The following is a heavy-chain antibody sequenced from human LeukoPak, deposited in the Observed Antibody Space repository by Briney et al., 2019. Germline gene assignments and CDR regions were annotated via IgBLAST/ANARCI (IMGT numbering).Heavy chain of an antibody. Sequence: GESLKISCKGSGYSFTSYWIGWVRQMPGKGLEWMGIIYPGDFDIRYSPSFQGQVTISADKSISTAYPQWSSLKASDTAMYYCARGVQALYYYYGMDVWGQGTTVTVSS. CDR3: ARGVQALYYYYGMDV. CDR1: GYSFTSYW. V-gene: IGHV5-51*01. J-gene: IGHJ6*02. CDR2: IYPGDFDI. D-gene: IGHD1-1*01.